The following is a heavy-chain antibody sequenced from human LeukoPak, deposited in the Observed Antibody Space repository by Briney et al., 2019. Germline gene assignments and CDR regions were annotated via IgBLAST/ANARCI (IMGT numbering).Heavy chain of an antibody. CDR3: ARFLATWDYYYMDV. CDR1: GFTFSTYS. D-gene: IGHD3-3*01. CDR2: IGGSGSFI. V-gene: IGHV3-48*01. J-gene: IGHJ6*03. Sequence: SGGSLRLSCAASGFTFSTYSMKWVRQTPGKGLEWVSSIGGSGSFIYYADSVKGRFTISRDNAQNSLYLQMNSLRAEDTAVYYCARFLATWDYYYMDVWGKGTTVTVSS.